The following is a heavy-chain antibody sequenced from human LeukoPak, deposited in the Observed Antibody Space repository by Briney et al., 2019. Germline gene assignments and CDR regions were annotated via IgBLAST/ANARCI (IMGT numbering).Heavy chain of an antibody. V-gene: IGHV3-30-3*01. D-gene: IGHD3-3*01. Sequence: GRSLRLSCAASGFTFSSYAMHWVRQAPGKGLEWVAVISYDGSNKNYADSVKGRFTISRDNSKNTLYLQMNSLRAEDTAVYYCARSLSGGDEDAFDIWGQGTMVTVSS. CDR1: GFTFSSYA. CDR3: ARSLSGGDEDAFDI. CDR2: ISYDGSNK. J-gene: IGHJ3*02.